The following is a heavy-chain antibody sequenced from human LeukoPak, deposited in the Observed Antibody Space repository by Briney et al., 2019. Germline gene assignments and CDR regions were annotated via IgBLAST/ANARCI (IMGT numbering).Heavy chain of an antibody. Sequence: GGSLRLSCAASGFTFSNAWMSWVRQAPGKGLEWVGRIKSKTDGGTTDYAAPVKGRFTISRDDSKNTLYLQMNSLKTEDTAVYYCTTGASKYSSGKDYWGQGTLVTVSS. CDR3: TTGASKYSSGKDY. D-gene: IGHD6-19*01. CDR2: IKSKTDGGTT. V-gene: IGHV3-15*01. J-gene: IGHJ4*02. CDR1: GFTFSNAW.